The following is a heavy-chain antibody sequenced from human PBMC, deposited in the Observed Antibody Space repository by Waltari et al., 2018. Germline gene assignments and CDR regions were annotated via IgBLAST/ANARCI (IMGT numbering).Heavy chain of an antibody. Sequence: EVQLVESGGGLVQPGGSLRLSCAASGFTFNTYWMHWVRQAPGKGLEGVSRINRDGSIRNYAVSGTGRFTISRDNAKSRLYLQMNSLGVEDTAVYYCAGSITLNYWGQGTLVSVSS. CDR3: AGSITLNY. D-gene: IGHD1-20*01. V-gene: IGHV3-74*01. J-gene: IGHJ4*02. CDR1: GFTFNTYW. CDR2: INRDGSIR.